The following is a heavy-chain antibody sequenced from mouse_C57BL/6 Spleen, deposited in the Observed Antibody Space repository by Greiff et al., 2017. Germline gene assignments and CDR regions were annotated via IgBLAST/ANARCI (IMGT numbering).Heavy chain of an antibody. CDR1: GYAFTNYL. V-gene: IGHV1-54*01. CDR3: ARRAFYYAMDY. D-gene: IGHD3-3*01. Sequence: VKLQQSGAELVRPGTSVKVSCKASGYAFTNYLIEWVKQRPGQGLEWIGVINPGSGGTNYNEKFKGKATLTADKSSSTAYMQLSSLTSEDSAVYFCARRAFYYAMDYWGQGTSVTVSS. J-gene: IGHJ4*01. CDR2: INPGSGGT.